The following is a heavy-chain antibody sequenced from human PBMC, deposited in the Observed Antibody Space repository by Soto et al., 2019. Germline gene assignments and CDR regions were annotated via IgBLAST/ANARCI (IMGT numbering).Heavy chain of an antibody. CDR2: ISAYNGNT. V-gene: IGHV1-18*01. Sequence: QVQLVQSGAEVKKPGASVKVSYKASGYTFTSYGISWVRQAPGQGLEWMGWISAYNGNTNYAQKLQGRVTMTTDTSTSTAYMELRSLRSDDTAVYYCARDHQVGGDYDQYYYGMDVWGQGTTVTVSS. J-gene: IGHJ6*02. CDR3: ARDHQVGGDYDQYYYGMDV. D-gene: IGHD4-17*01. CDR1: GYTFTSYG.